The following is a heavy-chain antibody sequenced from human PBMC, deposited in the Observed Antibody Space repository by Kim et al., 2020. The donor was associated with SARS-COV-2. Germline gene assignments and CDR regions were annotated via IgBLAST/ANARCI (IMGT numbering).Heavy chain of an antibody. CDR3: ARSSENDGSSYRHFDY. J-gene: IGHJ4*02. Sequence: GKGRFTMSRDNPKKSLYLQMDSLRAEDTAVYYCARSSENDGSSYRHFDYWGQGTLVTVSS. V-gene: IGHV3-11*03. D-gene: IGHD6-6*01.